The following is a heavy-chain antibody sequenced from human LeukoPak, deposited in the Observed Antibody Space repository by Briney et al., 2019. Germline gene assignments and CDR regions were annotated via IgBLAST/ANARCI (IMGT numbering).Heavy chain of an antibody. J-gene: IGHJ4*02. V-gene: IGHV4-39*01. D-gene: IGHD3-22*01. CDR3: AGGIYDSSGYYYGVYFDY. CDR2: IYFSGST. CDR1: GVSISSSSYY. Sequence: SETLSLTCTVSGVSISSSSYYWGWIRQPPGKGLEWIGSIYFSGSTYYNPSLKSRVTISVDTSKNQFSLKLSSVTAADTAVYYCAGGIYDSSGYYYGVYFDYWGQGTLVTVSS.